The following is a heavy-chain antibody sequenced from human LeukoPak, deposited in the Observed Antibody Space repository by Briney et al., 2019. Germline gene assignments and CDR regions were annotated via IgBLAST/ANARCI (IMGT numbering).Heavy chain of an antibody. V-gene: IGHV3-7*01. CDR2: IKHDGSEK. CDR1: GFTFSPYW. CDR3: ATDRGWRTSGYYLYYYEY. J-gene: IGHJ4*02. Sequence: GGSLRLSCAASGFTFSPYWMHWVRQAPGKGLEWVASIKHDGSEKYYVDSVRGRFTISRDNTMNSLYLQMSSLRAEDTAVYYCATDRGWRTSGYYLYYYEYWGQGTLVTFSS. D-gene: IGHD3-3*01.